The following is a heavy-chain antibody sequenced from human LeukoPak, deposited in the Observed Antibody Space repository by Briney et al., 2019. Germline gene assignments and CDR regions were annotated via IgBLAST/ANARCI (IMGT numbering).Heavy chain of an antibody. CDR3: AKEKKYYYDGSGYPGYDY. CDR1: GYTFTSYY. Sequence: SCKASGYTFTSYYMHWVRQAPGKGLEWVAVISYDGSNKYYADSVKGRFTISRDNSKNTLYLQMNSLRVEDTAVYYCAKEKKYYYDGSGYPGYDYWGQGTLVTVSS. V-gene: IGHV3-30-3*02. J-gene: IGHJ4*02. CDR2: ISYDGSNK. D-gene: IGHD3-22*01.